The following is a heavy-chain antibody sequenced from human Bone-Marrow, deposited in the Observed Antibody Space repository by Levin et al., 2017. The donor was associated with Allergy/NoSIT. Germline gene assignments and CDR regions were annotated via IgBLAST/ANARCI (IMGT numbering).Heavy chain of an antibody. CDR2: IKRESDGGTT. CDR1: GFTFNSAW. D-gene: IGHD5-12*01. Sequence: SGGSLRLSCAASGFTFNSAWMNWVRQAPGKGLEWVGCIKRESDGGTTDYAAPGKGRFTISRDDSKSILFLQMDSLKPEDTAVYYCTPIMVATEGYWGQGTLVTVSS. V-gene: IGHV3-15*05. CDR3: TPIMVATEGY. J-gene: IGHJ4*02.